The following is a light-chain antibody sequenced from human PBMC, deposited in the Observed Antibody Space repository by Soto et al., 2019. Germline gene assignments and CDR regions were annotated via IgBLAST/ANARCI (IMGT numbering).Light chain of an antibody. CDR1: QSVSSSY. V-gene: IGKV3-20*01. CDR2: GAS. J-gene: IGKJ1*01. CDR3: QQYGSSLPWT. Sequence: ETVLTQSPGTLSLSPGERATLSCRACQSVSSSYLAWYQQKPGQAPRLLIYGASSRATGIPDRFSGRGSGTDFTLTISRLEPEDFAVYYCQQYGSSLPWTFGQGTKV.